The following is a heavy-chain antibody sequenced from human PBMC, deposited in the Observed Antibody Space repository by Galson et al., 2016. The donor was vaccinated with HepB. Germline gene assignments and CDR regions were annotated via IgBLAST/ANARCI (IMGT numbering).Heavy chain of an antibody. Sequence: SLRLSCAASGFTFSDHYMSWIRQAPGKGLEWLAFISGRGNSIYYADSVKGRFTISRDNANNSLHLQMSNLSVEDTAVYYCARLSEANWFDPWGLGTLVVVSS. CDR3: ARLSEANWFDP. CDR1: GFTFSDHY. V-gene: IGHV3-11*01. CDR2: ISGRGNSI. J-gene: IGHJ5*02.